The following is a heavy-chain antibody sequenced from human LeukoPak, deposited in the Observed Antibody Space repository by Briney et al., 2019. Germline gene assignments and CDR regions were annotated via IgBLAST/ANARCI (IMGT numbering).Heavy chain of an antibody. J-gene: IGHJ4*02. D-gene: IGHD1-14*01. CDR2: IDPSDSYT. V-gene: IGHV5-10-1*01. Sequence: GESLRISCKGSGYSFTSYWISWVRQMPGKGLEWMGRIDPSDSYTNYSPSLQGHVTISADKSITTAYLQWSSLRASDTAMYYCATSSGNNPFDYWGQGTLVTVSS. CDR1: GYSFTSYW. CDR3: ATSSGNNPFDY.